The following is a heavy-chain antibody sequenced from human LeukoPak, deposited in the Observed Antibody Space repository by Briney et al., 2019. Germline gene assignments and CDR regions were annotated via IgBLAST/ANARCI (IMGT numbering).Heavy chain of an antibody. J-gene: IGHJ4*02. Sequence: SETLSLTCTVAGGSISSYYWSWIRQPPGKGLEWIGYIYYSGSTDYNPSLKSRVTISVETSKNQFSLNLSSVTAADTAVYYCARGRLARSPYFDYWGQGTLVTVSS. V-gene: IGHV4-59*01. CDR1: GGSISSYY. CDR2: IYYSGST. CDR3: ARGRLARSPYFDY. D-gene: IGHD6-19*01.